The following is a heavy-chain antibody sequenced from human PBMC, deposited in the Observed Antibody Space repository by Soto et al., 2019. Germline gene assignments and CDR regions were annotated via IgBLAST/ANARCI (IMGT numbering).Heavy chain of an antibody. CDR3: ASKFRSWYHNWFDP. V-gene: IGHV4-34*01. Sequence: SETLSLTCAVYGGSFSGYYWSWIRQPPGKGLEWIGEINHSGSTNYNPSLKSRVTISVDTSKNQFSLKLSSVTAADTAVYYCASKFRSWYHNWFDPWGQGTLVTVSS. CDR2: INHSGST. CDR1: GGSFSGYY. J-gene: IGHJ5*02. D-gene: IGHD6-13*01.